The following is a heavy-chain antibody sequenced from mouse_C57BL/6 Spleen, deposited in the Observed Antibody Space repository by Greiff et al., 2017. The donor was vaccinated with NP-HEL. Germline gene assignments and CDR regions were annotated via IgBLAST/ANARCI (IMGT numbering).Heavy chain of an antibody. Sequence: QVQLKQSGAELVRPGTSVKLSCKASGYTFTSYWMNWVKQRPGQGLEWIGEIDPSDSYTNYNQKFKGKDTLPVDTSSSTAYMQRSSLTSEDSAVYYSARGGSDASYAMDYWGQGTSVTVSS. V-gene: IGHV1-59*01. CDR1: GYTFTSYW. D-gene: IGHD2-3*01. J-gene: IGHJ4*01. CDR2: IDPSDSYT. CDR3: ARGGSDASYAMDY.